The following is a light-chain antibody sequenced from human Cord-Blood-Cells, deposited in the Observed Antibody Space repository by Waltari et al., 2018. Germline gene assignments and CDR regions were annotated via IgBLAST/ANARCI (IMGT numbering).Light chain of an antibody. V-gene: IGLV2-14*01. CDR1: SSDVGGYNS. J-gene: IGLJ1*01. CDR2: EVS. Sequence: QSALTQPASVSGSPGQSITISCTGTSSDVGGYNSVSWYQQPPGKAPKLMIYEVSNRPSGVSNRFSGSKSGNTASLTISGLQAEDEADYYCSSYTSSSTVFGTGTKVTVL. CDR3: SSYTSSSTV.